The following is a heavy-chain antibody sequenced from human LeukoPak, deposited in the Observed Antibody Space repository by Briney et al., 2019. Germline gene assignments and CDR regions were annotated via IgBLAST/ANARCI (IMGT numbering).Heavy chain of an antibody. CDR3: ARGIDDCRTTTCYLGAFDI. V-gene: IGHV4-34*04. Sequence: SETLSLTCAVYGGSFSGYYWSSIRQQRGKWLEWNGEINHSGTTNTKSSLKSRGTISAETSKNQFSLKLSSVTAADTAVYYCARGIDDCRTTTCYLGAFDIWGQGTMVTVSS. J-gene: IGHJ3*02. D-gene: IGHD2-2*01. CDR1: GGSFSGYY. CDR2: INHSGTT.